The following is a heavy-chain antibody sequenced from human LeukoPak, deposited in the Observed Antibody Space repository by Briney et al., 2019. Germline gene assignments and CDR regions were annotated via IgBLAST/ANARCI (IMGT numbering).Heavy chain of an antibody. Sequence: GGSLRLSCAASGFTFSSYWMSWVRQAPGKGLEWVANIKQDGSEKYYVDSVKGRFTISRDNAKNSLYLQMNSLRAEDTAVYYCARGFDYYESSGYYPAWYFDLWGRGTLVTVSS. V-gene: IGHV3-7*01. CDR1: GFTFSSYW. CDR2: IKQDGSEK. J-gene: IGHJ2*01. CDR3: ARGFDYYESSGYYPAWYFDL. D-gene: IGHD3-22*01.